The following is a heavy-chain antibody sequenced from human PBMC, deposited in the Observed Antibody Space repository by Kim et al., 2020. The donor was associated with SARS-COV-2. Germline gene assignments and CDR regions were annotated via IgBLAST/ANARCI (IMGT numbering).Heavy chain of an antibody. CDR2: INHSGST. V-gene: IGHV4-34*01. J-gene: IGHJ4*02. Sequence: SETLSLTCAVYGGSFSGYYWSWIRQPPGKGLEWIGEINHSGSTNYNPSLKRRVTISVDTSKNQFSLKLSSVTAADTAAYYCARGRAHSYAMVIFDYWGQG. D-gene: IGHD5-18*01. CDR1: GGSFSGYY. CDR3: ARGRAHSYAMVIFDY.